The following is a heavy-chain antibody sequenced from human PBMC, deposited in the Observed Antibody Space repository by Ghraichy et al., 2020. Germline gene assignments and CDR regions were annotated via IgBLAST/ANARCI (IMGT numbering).Heavy chain of an antibody. CDR1: GFTFSSSW. V-gene: IGHV3-7*03. CDR2: IKEDGSEI. CDR3: AKIYASGSYYRWFAY. D-gene: IGHD3-10*01. Sequence: GGSLRLSCAASGFTFSSSWMTWVRQAPGKGLEWVANIKEDGSEIHYVDSVKGRFAISRDNAKNSLFLQMNSPRADDTAVYYCAKIYASGSYYRWFAYWGQGTLVTVSS. J-gene: IGHJ4*02.